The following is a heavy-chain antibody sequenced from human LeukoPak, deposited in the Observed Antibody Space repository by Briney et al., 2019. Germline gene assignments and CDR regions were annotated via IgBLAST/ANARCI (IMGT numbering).Heavy chain of an antibody. CDR3: AREGYTYGALDY. V-gene: IGHV1-2*02. J-gene: IGHJ4*02. Sequence: ASVKVSCKASGYTFTAYYMHWVRQAPGQGLEWMGWISPDTGGTNYAQKFQGRVTMTMDTPTSTAYMELSRLRSDDTAVYHCAREGYTYGALDYWGQGTLVTVSS. CDR2: ISPDTGGT. D-gene: IGHD4/OR15-4a*01. CDR1: GYTFTAYY.